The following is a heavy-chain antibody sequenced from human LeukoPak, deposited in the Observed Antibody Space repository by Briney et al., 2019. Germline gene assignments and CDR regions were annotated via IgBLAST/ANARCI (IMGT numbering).Heavy chain of an antibody. Sequence: GGSLRLSCAASGLTFSRYAMSWVRQAPGKGLEWVSGVSTSGGSTYYADSVKGRFAISRDNSKNTLHLQMNSLRAEDTAIYYCAKQAYDSPRTDFDYWGQGTLVTVSS. CDR2: VSTSGGST. V-gene: IGHV3-23*01. CDR1: GLTFSRYA. D-gene: IGHD3-22*01. J-gene: IGHJ4*02. CDR3: AKQAYDSPRTDFDY.